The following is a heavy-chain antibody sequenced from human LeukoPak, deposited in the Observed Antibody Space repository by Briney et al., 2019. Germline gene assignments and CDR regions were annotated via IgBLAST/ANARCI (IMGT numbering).Heavy chain of an antibody. V-gene: IGHV3-64D*06. J-gene: IGHJ4*02. CDR2: ISSNGGST. CDR3: VKDSSSGSYFDY. CDR1: GFTFSRYA. Sequence: GGSLRLSCSASGFTFSRYAMHWVRQTPGKGLEYVSAISSNGGSTYYADSVKGRFTISRDNSRNTLHLQMSSLRVEDTAVYYCVKDSSSGSYFDYWGQGTLVTVSS. D-gene: IGHD3-10*01.